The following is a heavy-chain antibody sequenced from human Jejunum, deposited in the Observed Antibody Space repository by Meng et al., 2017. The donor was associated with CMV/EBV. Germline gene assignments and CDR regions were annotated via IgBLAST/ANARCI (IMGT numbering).Heavy chain of an antibody. CDR2: IDSDGNND. Sequence: QGQVVEPGGRVVHPWGSLALSSAASGFTFTTPGIRCVRQAPGKGLQWVAFIDSDGNNDYYTYSVKGRFTISRDNSNNPVFLQMDSLRPEDSAIYYCAKDIAYWGRGTLVTVSS. J-gene: IGHJ4*02. CDR3: AKDIAY. CDR1: GFTFTTPG. V-gene: IGHV3-30*02.